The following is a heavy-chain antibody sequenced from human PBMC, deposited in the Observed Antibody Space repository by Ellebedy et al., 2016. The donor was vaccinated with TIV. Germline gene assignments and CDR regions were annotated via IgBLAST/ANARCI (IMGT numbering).Heavy chain of an antibody. V-gene: IGHV1-46*01. CDR2: IFPDSGST. CDR1: GYTITSYY. CDR3: ARPRGGNPAGDGFDI. D-gene: IGHD4-23*01. J-gene: IGHJ3*02. Sequence: ASVKVSCKASGYTITSYYMHWVRQAPGQGLEWMGIIFPDSGSTHYAQKFQGRVTMTRDTSTSTVYMELSSLKSEDTAVYYCARPRGGNPAGDGFDIWGQGTVVTVSS.